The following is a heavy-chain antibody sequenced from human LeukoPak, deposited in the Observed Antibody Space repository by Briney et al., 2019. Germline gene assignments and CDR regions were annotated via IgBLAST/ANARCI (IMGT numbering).Heavy chain of an antibody. Sequence: HPGGSLRLSCAASGFTFDDYAMHWVRQAPGKDLEWVSGISWNSGSIGYADSVKGRFTISRDNAKNSLYLQMNSLRAEDMALYYCAKGLGSSSWFSFDYWGQGTLVTVSS. CDR3: AKGLGSSSWFSFDY. CDR1: GFTFDDYA. CDR2: ISWNSGSI. D-gene: IGHD6-13*01. J-gene: IGHJ4*02. V-gene: IGHV3-9*03.